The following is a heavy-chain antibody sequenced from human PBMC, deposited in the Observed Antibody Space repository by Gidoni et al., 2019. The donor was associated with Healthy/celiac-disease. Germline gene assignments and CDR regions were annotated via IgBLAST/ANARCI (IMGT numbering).Heavy chain of an antibody. CDR3: ARDQGAIVATIGGVFDY. CDR2: ISYDGSNK. Sequence: QVQLVESGGGVVQPASSLSRSCAASGFTLSSYAMHWVRQAPGQGIEWVAIISYDGSNKYYADSVKGRFTISRDNSKNTLYLQMNSLRAEDTAVYYCARDQGAIVATIGGVFDYWGQGTLVTVSS. J-gene: IGHJ4*02. V-gene: IGHV3-30-3*01. CDR1: GFTLSSYA. D-gene: IGHD5-12*01.